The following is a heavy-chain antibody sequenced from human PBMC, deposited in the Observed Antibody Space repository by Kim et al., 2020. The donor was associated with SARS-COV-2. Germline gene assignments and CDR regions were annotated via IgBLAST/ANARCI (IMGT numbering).Heavy chain of an antibody. D-gene: IGHD1-1*01. CDR3: ATETRPNDF. J-gene: IGHJ4*02. CDR2: ITIRGGA. Sequence: GGSPRLSCSVSGFTFSEHAMTWVRQAPGKGLEWVAAITIRGGAHYADSVKGRFTISRDNSKNTLYLQMNSLRVEDTAIYYCATETRPNDFWGQGTLVTVS. V-gene: IGHV3-23*01. CDR1: GFTFSEHA.